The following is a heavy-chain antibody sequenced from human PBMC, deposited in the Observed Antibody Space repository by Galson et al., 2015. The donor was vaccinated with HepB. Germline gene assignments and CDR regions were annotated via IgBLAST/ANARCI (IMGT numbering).Heavy chain of an antibody. Sequence: SVKVSCKASGYTFTGYYMHWVRQAPGQGLEWMGWINPNSGGTNYAQKFQGRVTMTRDTSISTAYMELSRLRSDDTAVYYCAREDIVVVPAAIIDSQGGWFDPWGQGTLVTVSS. V-gene: IGHV1-2*02. J-gene: IGHJ5*02. CDR3: AREDIVVVPAAIIDSQGGWFDP. CDR1: GYTFTGYY. D-gene: IGHD2-2*02. CDR2: INPNSGGT.